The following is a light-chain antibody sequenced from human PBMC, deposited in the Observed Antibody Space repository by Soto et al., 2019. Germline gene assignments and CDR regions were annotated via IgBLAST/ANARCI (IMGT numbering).Light chain of an antibody. CDR3: SSSAGSNNLGV. CDR1: SSDVGAYDY. Sequence: QSFLTQPPSASGSPGQSVTISCFGTSSDVGAYDYVSWYLQHPGEAPKLIIYEVNKRPSGVSDRFSGSKSGNTASLTVSGLQDEDEGEYYCSSSAGSNNLGVFGTGTKATVL. CDR2: EVN. J-gene: IGLJ1*01. V-gene: IGLV2-8*01.